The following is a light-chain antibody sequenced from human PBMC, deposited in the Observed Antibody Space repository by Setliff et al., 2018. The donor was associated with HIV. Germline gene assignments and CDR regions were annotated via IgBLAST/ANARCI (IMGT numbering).Light chain of an antibody. J-gene: IGLJ1*01. CDR1: SSDFGGYNY. V-gene: IGLV2-14*03. CDR3: SSYTSRNTYV. CDR2: DVS. Sequence: ALAQPASVSGSPGQSITISCTGASSDFGGYNYVSWYEQHPGKAPKLMIYDVSKRPSGVSNRFSGSKSGNTASLTISGLQAEDEADYYCSSYTSRNTYVFGTGTRSPS.